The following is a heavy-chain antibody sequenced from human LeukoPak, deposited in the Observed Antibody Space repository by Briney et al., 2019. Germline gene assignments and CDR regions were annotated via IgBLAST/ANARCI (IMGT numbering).Heavy chain of an antibody. V-gene: IGHV4-34*01. Sequence: PSETLSLTCAVYGGSFSAYYWSWIRQPPGKGLEWTGEINHSGSTNYNPSLKSRVTISVDTSKNQFSLKLSSVTAADTAVYYCATMGYCTSTTCPRVFDYWGQGILVTVSS. D-gene: IGHD2-2*01. CDR3: ATMGYCTSTTCPRVFDY. CDR2: INHSGST. CDR1: GGSFSAYY. J-gene: IGHJ4*02.